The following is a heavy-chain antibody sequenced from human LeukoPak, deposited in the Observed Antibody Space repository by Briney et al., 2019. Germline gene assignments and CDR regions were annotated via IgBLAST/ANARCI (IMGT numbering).Heavy chain of an antibody. CDR3: AKLHNLNSDY. CDR2: ISGSGGST. CDR1: GFTFSDYA. J-gene: IGHJ4*02. V-gene: IGHV3-23*01. D-gene: IGHD1-14*01. Sequence: PGGSLRLSCAASGFTFSDYAMNWVRQAPGKRLEWVSTISGSGGSTYYAGSVKGRFTISRDNSKNTLYLQMNSLRAEDTAVYYCAKLHNLNSDYWGQGTLVTVSS.